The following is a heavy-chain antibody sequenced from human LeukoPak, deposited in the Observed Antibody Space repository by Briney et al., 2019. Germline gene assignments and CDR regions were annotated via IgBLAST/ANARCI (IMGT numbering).Heavy chain of an antibody. CDR1: GFTFSSYG. D-gene: IGHD2-2*01. CDR2: ISSNGGST. J-gene: IGHJ6*03. CDR3: ARGYCSSTSCSYYMDV. Sequence: GGSLRLSCAASGFTFSSYGMNWVRQAPGKGLEYVSAISSNGGSTYYANTVKGRFTISRDNSKNTLYLQMGSLRAEDMAVYYCARGYCSSTSCSYYMDVWGKGTTVTVSS. V-gene: IGHV3-64*01.